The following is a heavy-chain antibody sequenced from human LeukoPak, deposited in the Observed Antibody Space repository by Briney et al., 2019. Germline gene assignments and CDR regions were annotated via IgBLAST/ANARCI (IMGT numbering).Heavy chain of an antibody. CDR1: GGSISSSSYY. V-gene: IGHV4-39*01. J-gene: IGHJ4*02. CDR2: IYYSGST. Sequence: SGTLSLTCTVSGGSISSSSYYWGWIRQPPGKGLEWIGSIYYSGSTYYNPSLKSRVTISVDTSKNQFSLKLSSVTAADTAVYYCARGGDYGDYVLYYWSQGTLATVSS. CDR3: ARGGDYGDYVLYY. D-gene: IGHD4-17*01.